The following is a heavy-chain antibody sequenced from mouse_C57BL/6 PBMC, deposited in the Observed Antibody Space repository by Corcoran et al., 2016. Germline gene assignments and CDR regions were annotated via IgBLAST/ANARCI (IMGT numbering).Heavy chain of an antibody. J-gene: IGHJ3*01. CDR1: GFNIKNTY. CDR3: AAYEDAWFAY. CDR2: IDPANGNT. D-gene: IGHD2-3*01. V-gene: IGHV14-3*01. Sequence: EVQLQQSVAELVRPGASVTLSCTASGFNIKNTYLHWVKRRPEQGLEWIGRIDPANGNTKYAQKFQGKDTITADTSSNKAYLQLSSLTSEDTAIYYCAAYEDAWFAYGGQGTLVTVSA.